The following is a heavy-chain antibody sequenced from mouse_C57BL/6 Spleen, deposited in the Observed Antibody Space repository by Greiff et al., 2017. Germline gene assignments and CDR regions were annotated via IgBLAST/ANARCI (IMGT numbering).Heavy chain of an antibody. V-gene: IGHV2-5*01. CDR2: ICRGGST. CDR3: AKGGGYLDD. Sequence: VQLQQSGPGLVQPSQSLSITCTVSGFSLTSYGVHWVRQSPGKGLEWLGVICRGGSTDYNAAFMSRLSITKDNYKSQVFFKMNSLQADDTDIYSWAKGGGYLDDWGQGATLTVST. J-gene: IGHJ2*01. CDR1: GFSLTSYG.